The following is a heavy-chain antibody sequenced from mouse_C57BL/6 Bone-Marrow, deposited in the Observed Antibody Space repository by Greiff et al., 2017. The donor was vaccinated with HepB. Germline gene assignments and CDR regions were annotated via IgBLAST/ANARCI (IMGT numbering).Heavy chain of an antibody. CDR3: ARRGGKVVATPHWYFDV. Sequence: QVQLQQSGPELVKPGASVKLSCKASGYTFTSYDINWVKQRPGQGLEWIGWIYPRDGSTKYNEKFKGKATLTVDTSSSTAYMELHSLTSEGSAVYFCARRGGKVVATPHWYFDVWGTGATVTVSS. CDR2: IYPRDGST. D-gene: IGHD1-3*01. J-gene: IGHJ1*03. CDR1: GYTFTSYD. V-gene: IGHV1-85*01.